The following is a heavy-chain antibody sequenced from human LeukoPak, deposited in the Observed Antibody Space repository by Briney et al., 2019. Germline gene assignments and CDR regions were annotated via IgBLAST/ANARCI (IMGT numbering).Heavy chain of an antibody. CDR3: ARADILTYYYYGMDV. Sequence: GGSLRLSCAASGFTFSSYEMNWVRQAPGKGLEWVSYISSSGSRIYADSVKGRFTISRDNAKNSLYLQMNSLRAEDTAVYYCARADILTYYYYGMDVWGQGTAVTVSS. V-gene: IGHV3-48*03. CDR2: ISSSGSRI. D-gene: IGHD2-15*01. CDR1: GFTFSSYE. J-gene: IGHJ6*02.